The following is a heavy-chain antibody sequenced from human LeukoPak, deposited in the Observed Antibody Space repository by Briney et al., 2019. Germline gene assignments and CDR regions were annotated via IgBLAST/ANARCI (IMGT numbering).Heavy chain of an antibody. CDR3: ARGGPNLAAAGTY. J-gene: IGHJ4*02. CDR1: GYTFTSYD. V-gene: IGHV1-8*01. D-gene: IGHD6-13*01. Sequence: ASVKVSCKASGYTFTSYDINWVPQATGQGLEWMGWMNPNSGNTGYAQKFQGRVTMTRDTSISTAYMELSRLRSDDTAVYYCARGGPNLAAAGTYWGQGTLVTVSS. CDR2: MNPNSGNT.